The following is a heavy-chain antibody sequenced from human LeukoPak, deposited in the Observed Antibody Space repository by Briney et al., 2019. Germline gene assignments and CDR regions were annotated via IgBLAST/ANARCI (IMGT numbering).Heavy chain of an antibody. CDR2: INPSGGST. Sequence: AASVKLSCKASGYTFTSYYMHWVRQAPGQGLEWLGIINPSGGSTSYAQKFQGRVTMTRDMSTSTVYMELSSLRSDDTAVYYCARDQYQLLTSHDAFDIWGQGTMVTVSS. CDR1: GYTFTSYY. V-gene: IGHV1-46*01. D-gene: IGHD2-2*01. CDR3: ARDQYQLLTSHDAFDI. J-gene: IGHJ3*02.